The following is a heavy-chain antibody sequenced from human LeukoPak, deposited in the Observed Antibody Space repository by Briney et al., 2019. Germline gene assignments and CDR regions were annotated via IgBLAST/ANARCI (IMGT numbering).Heavy chain of an antibody. V-gene: IGHV3-23*01. CDR2: ISGGSGNT. J-gene: IGHJ4*02. CDR3: ANEIRPNDY. D-gene: IGHD4-17*01. Sequence: GGSLRLSCTASGFTFSNYAMSWVRQAPGKGLEWVSSISGGSGNTYYADSVKGRFTISRDNSKNTLYLQMNSLRAEDTAVYYCANEIRPNDYWGQGTQVTVSS. CDR1: GFTFSNYA.